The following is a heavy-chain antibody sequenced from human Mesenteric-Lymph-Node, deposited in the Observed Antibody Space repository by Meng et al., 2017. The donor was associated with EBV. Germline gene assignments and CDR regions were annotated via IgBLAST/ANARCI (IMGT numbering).Heavy chain of an antibody. J-gene: IGHJ5*02. CDR3: ARGHMWDNKFDP. Sequence: QLKQGGAGLLKPSEANSFTWAVYGGSFSGYYWTWIRQPPETGLEWIGEINHNGVADYNPSLKSRVTISVDTSKNQFSLRLTSVTAADTAVYYCARGHMWDNKFDPWGQGTLVTVSS. V-gene: IGHV4-34*01. CDR1: GGSFSGYY. D-gene: IGHD1-26*01. CDR2: INHNGVA.